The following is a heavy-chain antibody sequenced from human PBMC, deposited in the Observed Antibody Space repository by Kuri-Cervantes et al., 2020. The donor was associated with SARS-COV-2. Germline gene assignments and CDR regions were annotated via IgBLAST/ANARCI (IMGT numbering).Heavy chain of an antibody. D-gene: IGHD5-18*01. CDR2: INHSGST. CDR1: GGSFSGYY. V-gene: IGHV4-34*01. J-gene: IGHJ4*02. Sequence: GSLRLSCAVYGGSFSGYYWSWIRQPPGKGLEWIGEINHSGSTNYNPSLKSRVTISVDTSKNQFSLKLSSVAAADTAVYYCARDNVDTAMGIDYWGQGTLVTVSS. CDR3: ARDNVDTAMGIDY.